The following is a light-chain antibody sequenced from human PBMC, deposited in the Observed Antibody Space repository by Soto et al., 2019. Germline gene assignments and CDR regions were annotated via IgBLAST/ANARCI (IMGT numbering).Light chain of an antibody. Sequence: QSVLTQPPSAAGTPGQRVTISFSGSSSNIGSNYLYWYQQLPGTAPKLLIYRNNQRTSGVPDRFSGSKYGTSASLAISGLRYEDEADYYCAAWDDSLKFGGGTKLTVL. CDR1: SSNIGSNY. CDR2: RNN. CDR3: AAWDDSLK. V-gene: IGLV1-47*01. J-gene: IGLJ2*01.